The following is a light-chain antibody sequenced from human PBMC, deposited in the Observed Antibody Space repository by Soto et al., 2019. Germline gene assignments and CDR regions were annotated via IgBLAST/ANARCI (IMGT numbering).Light chain of an antibody. CDR2: DTT. Sequence: EIVMTQSPVTLSVSPGERATLSCRASQSVSTNLAWYQQKRGQAPRLLIYDTTTRATGIPARFSGSGSGTEFTLTISSLEPEDSAVYYCQQRSNWPSLTFGGGTKVDIK. V-gene: IGKV3-11*01. CDR3: QQRSNWPSLT. CDR1: QSVSTN. J-gene: IGKJ4*01.